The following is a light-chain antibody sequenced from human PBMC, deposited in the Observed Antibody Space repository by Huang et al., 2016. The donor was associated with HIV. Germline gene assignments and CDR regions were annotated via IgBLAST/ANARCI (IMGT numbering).Light chain of an antibody. J-gene: IGKJ3*01. V-gene: IGKV3-15*01. CDR3: QQYDNWPPAT. CDR1: QSVRTN. Sequence: EIVMTQSPATLSVSPGERATLSCRASQSVRTNLAWYQQKPGQAPRPLIYGTSTRATGIPARFSGSGSGTEFTLTITSLQSEDFAVYYCQQYDNWPPATFGPGTKVDIK. CDR2: GTS.